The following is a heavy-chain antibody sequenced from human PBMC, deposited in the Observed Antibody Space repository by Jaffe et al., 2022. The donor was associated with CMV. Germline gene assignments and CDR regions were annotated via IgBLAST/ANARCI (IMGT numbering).Heavy chain of an antibody. Sequence: EVQLVETGGGLIQPGGSLRLSCAASGFTVSSNYMSWVRQAPGKGLEWVSVIYSGGSTYYADSVKGRFTISRDNSKNTLYLQMNSLRAEDTAVYYCAHMAEYDYVYPLGYFDLWGRGTLVTVSS. J-gene: IGHJ2*01. D-gene: IGHD3-16*01. CDR3: AHMAEYDYVYPLGYFDL. CDR1: GFTVSSNY. CDR2: IYSGGST. V-gene: IGHV3-53*02.